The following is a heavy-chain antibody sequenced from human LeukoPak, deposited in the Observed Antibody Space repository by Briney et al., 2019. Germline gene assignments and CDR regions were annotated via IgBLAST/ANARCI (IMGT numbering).Heavy chain of an antibody. Sequence: SEPLSLTCTVSGGSISSYYWSWIRQPPGKGLERIGYISYSGSTNYNPSLKSRVTISVDTSKNQFSLKLSSVTAADTAVYYCARDQGIAVAGTLQYYYGMDVWGQGDTGSVSS. D-gene: IGHD6-19*01. J-gene: IGHJ6*02. CDR1: GGSISSYY. V-gene: IGHV4-59*12. CDR2: ISYSGST. CDR3: ARDQGIAVAGTLQYYYGMDV.